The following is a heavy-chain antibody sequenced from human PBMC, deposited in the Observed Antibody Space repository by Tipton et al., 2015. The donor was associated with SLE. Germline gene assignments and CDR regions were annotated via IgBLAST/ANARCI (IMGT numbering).Heavy chain of an antibody. D-gene: IGHD4-11*01. J-gene: IGHJ6*02. CDR3: ARDMTTGYYYGMDV. CDR2: IYHSGST. CDR1: GYSISSGYY. V-gene: IGHV4-38-2*02. Sequence: TLSLTCAVSGYSISSGYYWGWIRQPPGKGLEWIGSIYHSGSTNYNPSLKSRVTIPVDTSKNQFSLKLSSVTAADTAVYYCARDMTTGYYYGMDVWGQGTTVTVSS.